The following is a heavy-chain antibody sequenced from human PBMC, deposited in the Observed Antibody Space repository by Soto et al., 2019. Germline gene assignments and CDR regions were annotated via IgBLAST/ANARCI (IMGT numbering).Heavy chain of an antibody. CDR1: GYTFTSYD. Sequence: ASVKVSCKASGYTFTSYDINWVRQATGQGLEWMGWMNPNSGNTGYAQKFQGRVTMTRNTSISTAYMELSSLRSEDTAVYYCARGTGSSGWIPYYYYYMDVWGKGTTVTVSS. CDR3: ARGTGSSGWIPYYYYYMDV. CDR2: MNPNSGNT. D-gene: IGHD6-19*01. J-gene: IGHJ6*03. V-gene: IGHV1-8*01.